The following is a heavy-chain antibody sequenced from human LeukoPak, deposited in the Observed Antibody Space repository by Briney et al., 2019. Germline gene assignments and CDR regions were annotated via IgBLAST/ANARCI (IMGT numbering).Heavy chain of an antibody. CDR2: ISSSSSTI. D-gene: IGHD1-26*01. J-gene: IGHJ6*03. Sequence: AGGSLRLSCAASGFTFSSYEMNWVRQAPGKGLEWVSYISSSSSTIYYADSVKGRFTISRDNAKNSLYLQMNSLRAEDTAVYYCARDGGSYYEYYYYMDVWGKGTTVTVSS. CDR1: GFTFSSYE. CDR3: ARDGGSYYEYYYYMDV. V-gene: IGHV3-48*01.